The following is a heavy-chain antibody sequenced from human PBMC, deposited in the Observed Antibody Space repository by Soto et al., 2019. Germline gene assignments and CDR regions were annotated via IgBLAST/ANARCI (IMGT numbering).Heavy chain of an antibody. J-gene: IGHJ4*02. CDR1: GGTFSSYA. CDR2: IIPIFGTA. Sequence: QVQLVQSGAEVKKPGSSVKVSCKASGGTFSSYAISWVRQAPGEGLVWMGGIIPIFGTANYAQKFQGRVTITADESTSTAYMELSSLRSEDTAVYYCARTHDYGDYGYPLSFFDYWGQGTLVTVSS. CDR3: ARTHDYGDYGYPLSFFDY. V-gene: IGHV1-69*01. D-gene: IGHD4-17*01.